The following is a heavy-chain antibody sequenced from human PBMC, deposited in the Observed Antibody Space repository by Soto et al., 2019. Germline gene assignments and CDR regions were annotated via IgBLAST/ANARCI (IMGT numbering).Heavy chain of an antibody. J-gene: IGHJ4*02. CDR2: IIPIFGTA. CDR1: GGTFSSYA. D-gene: IGHD3-16*01. V-gene: IGHV1-69*01. CDR3: GGALKGGGSGGGGDY. Sequence: QVQLVQSGAEVKKPGSSVKVSCKASGGTFSSYAISWVRQAPGQGLEWMGGIIPIFGTANYAQKFQGRVTITADAPTGTANVGWGGRSSGDRAVFSGGGALKGGGSGGGGDYWGQGTLVTVSS.